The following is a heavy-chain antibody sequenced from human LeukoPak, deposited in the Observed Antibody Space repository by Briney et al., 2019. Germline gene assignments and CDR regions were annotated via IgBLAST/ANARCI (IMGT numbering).Heavy chain of an antibody. CDR1: GGSISNYY. CDR2: IYSTGNT. D-gene: IGHD1-26*01. V-gene: IGHV4-4*07. CDR3: ARGPGYTGSYSFDY. J-gene: IGHJ4*02. Sequence: PSETLSLTCTVSGGSISNYYWSWIRQPAGKGLEYIGRIYSTGNTNYNPSLKSRVTMAVDTSSNQLSLKLTSVTAADTALYFCARGPGYTGSYSFDYWGPGTLVTVSS.